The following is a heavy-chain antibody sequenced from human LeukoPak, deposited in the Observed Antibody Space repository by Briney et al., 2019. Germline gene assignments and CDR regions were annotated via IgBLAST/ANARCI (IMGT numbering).Heavy chain of an antibody. CDR1: GYTFTGYY. V-gene: IGHV1-2*02. CDR2: INPNSGGT. Sequence: GASVKVSCKASGYTFTGYYMHWVRQAPGQGLEWMGWINPNSGGTNYAQKFQGRVTMTRDTSISTAYMELSRLRSEDTAVYYCASGDSYSSSVGGFDPWGQGTLVTVSS. J-gene: IGHJ5*02. CDR3: ASGDSYSSSVGGFDP. D-gene: IGHD6-6*01.